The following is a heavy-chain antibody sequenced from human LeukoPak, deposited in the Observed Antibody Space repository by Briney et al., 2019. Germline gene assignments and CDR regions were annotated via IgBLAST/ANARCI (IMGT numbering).Heavy chain of an antibody. CDR1: GFTFSRYA. CDR3: ARGSVGTPPPFDF. CDR2: TSFDGSSQ. D-gene: IGHD2-15*01. J-gene: IGHJ4*02. Sequence: GGSLRLSCAASGFTFSRYALHWVRQAPGKGLEWVALTSFDGSSQYNADFVKGRFTISKDNSKNTLYLQMNSLKTEDTAVYYCARGSVGTPPPFDFWGQGTLVTVSS. V-gene: IGHV3-30-3*01.